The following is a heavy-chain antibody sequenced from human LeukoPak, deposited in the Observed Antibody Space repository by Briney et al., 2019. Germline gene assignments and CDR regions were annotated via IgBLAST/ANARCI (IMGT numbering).Heavy chain of an antibody. D-gene: IGHD3-22*01. Sequence: GESLKISCKGSGYPFSSYWIGWVRQMPGKGLEWMGIIYPGDSDTRYSPSFQGRVTISVDKSINTAYLQWSSLKASDTAMYYCARRADYYHSSGYFPYYFDYWGQGTLVTVSS. CDR2: IYPGDSDT. V-gene: IGHV5-51*01. CDR1: GYPFSSYW. J-gene: IGHJ4*02. CDR3: ARRADYYHSSGYFPYYFDY.